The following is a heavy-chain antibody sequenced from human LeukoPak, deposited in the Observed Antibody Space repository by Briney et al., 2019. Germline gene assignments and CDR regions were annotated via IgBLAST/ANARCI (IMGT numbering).Heavy chain of an antibody. CDR2: IYYSGST. CDR1: GGSISSGDYY. V-gene: IGHV4-30-4*08. J-gene: IGHJ3*02. CDR3: ARDKYPRGAFDI. Sequence: SQTLSLTCTVSGGSISSGDYYWSWIRQPPGKGLEWIGYIYYSGSTYYNPSLKSRVTISVDTSKNQFSLKLSSVTAADTAVYYCARDKYPRGAFDIWGQGTMVTVSS. D-gene: IGHD2-2*02.